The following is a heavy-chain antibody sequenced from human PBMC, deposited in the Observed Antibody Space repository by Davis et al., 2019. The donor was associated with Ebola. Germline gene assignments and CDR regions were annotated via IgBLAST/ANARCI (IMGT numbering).Heavy chain of an antibody. CDR2: IYYSGST. V-gene: IGHV4-61*08. CDR3: ARQTTITSYYYGMDV. Sequence: SETLSLTCAVSGGFVSSGGYSWSWIRQPPGKGLEWIGYIYYSGSTNYNPSLKSRVTISVDTSKNQFSLKLSSVTAADTAVYYCARQTTITSYYYGMDVWGQGTTVTVSS. D-gene: IGHD5-24*01. J-gene: IGHJ6*02. CDR1: GGFVSSGGYS.